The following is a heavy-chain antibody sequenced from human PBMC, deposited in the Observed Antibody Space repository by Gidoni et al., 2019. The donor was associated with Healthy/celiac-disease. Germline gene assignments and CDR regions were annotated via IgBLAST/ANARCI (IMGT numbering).Heavy chain of an antibody. V-gene: IGHV4-61*01. CDR2: IYYSGST. D-gene: IGHD1-26*01. CDR1: VVSVSSGSSY. Sequence: QVQLQESGPGLVNPSETLSLTCTFSVVSVSSGSSYWSWIRQPPGKGLEWIGYIYYSGSTNYNPSRKSRVTISVDTSKNQFSLKLSSVTAADTAVYYCARTKWWGLQYYFDYWGQGTLVTVSS. CDR3: ARTKWWGLQYYFDY. J-gene: IGHJ4*02.